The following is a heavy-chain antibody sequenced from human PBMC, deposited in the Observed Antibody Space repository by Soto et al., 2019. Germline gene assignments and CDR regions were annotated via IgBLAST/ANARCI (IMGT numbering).Heavy chain of an antibody. D-gene: IGHD2-2*01. J-gene: IGHJ5*02. Sequence: QVQLVQSGAEVKKPGASVKVSCKASGYTFTSYGISWVRQAPGQGPEWMGCISAYNSNTNDARKLQGRVTITTDTSTSTSYMELWSLGSDDTAGYYCARVLVVVPAAMHTGFDPWCQGTLVTVSS. V-gene: IGHV1-18*01. CDR2: ISAYNSNT. CDR1: GYTFTSYG. CDR3: ARVLVVVPAAMHTGFDP.